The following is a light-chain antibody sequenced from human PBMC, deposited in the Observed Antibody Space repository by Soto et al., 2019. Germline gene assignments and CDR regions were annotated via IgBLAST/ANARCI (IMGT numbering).Light chain of an antibody. CDR2: GAS. CDR1: QSVSSSY. J-gene: IGKJ1*01. V-gene: IGKV3-20*01. CDR3: QQYGSSPPWT. Sequence: EIVLTQSPGTLSLSPGERATLSCRASQSVSSSYLAWYQQKPGQAPRLLIYGASSRATGIPDRFSGSGSGHDFTLTISRLEPEDFAVYYCQQYGSSPPWTFGQGTKVELK.